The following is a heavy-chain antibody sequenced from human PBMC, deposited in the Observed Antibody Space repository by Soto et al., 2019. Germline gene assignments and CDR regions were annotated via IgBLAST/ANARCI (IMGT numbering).Heavy chain of an antibody. Sequence: QVQLVESGGGVVQPGRSLRLSCAASGFTFSSYAMHWVRQAPGKGLEWVAGISYDGSNKYYADSVKGRFTISRDNFKNTLYLQMNSLRAEDTAVYYCASPEGMWRGDFDYWGQGTLVTVSS. V-gene: IGHV3-30-3*01. CDR3: ASPEGMWRGDFDY. CDR2: ISYDGSNK. D-gene: IGHD2-21*01. CDR1: GFTFSSYA. J-gene: IGHJ4*02.